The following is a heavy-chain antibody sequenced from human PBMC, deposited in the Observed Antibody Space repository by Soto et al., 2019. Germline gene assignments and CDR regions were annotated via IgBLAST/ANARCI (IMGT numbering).Heavy chain of an antibody. Sequence: GGSLRLSCSASGFTFSSYAMHWVRQAPGKGLEYVSAISSNGGSTYYADSVKGRFTISRDNSKNTLYLQMSSLRAEDTAVYYCAKDTLYYDFWSGYYRPYYYMDVWGKGTTVTVSS. CDR2: ISSNGGST. CDR3: AKDTLYYDFWSGYYRPYYYMDV. V-gene: IGHV3-64D*08. D-gene: IGHD3-3*01. J-gene: IGHJ6*03. CDR1: GFTFSSYA.